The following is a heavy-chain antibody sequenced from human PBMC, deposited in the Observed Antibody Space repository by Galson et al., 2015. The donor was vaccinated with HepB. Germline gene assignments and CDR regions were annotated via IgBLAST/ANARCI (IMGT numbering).Heavy chain of an antibody. CDR1: GGSISSGGYY. CDR3: ARGDSGYDYYYYYYMDV. J-gene: IGHJ6*03. V-gene: IGHV4-31*03. CDR2: IYYSGST. Sequence: TLSLTCTVSGGSISSGGYYWSWIRQHPGKGLEWIGYIYYSGSTYYNPSLKSRVTISVDTSKNQFSLKLSSVTAADTAVYYCARGDSGYDYYYYYYMDVWGKGTTVTVSS. D-gene: IGHD5-12*01.